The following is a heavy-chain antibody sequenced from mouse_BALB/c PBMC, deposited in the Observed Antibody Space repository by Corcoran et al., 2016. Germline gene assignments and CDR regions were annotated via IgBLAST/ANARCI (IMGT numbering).Heavy chain of an antibody. CDR3: ARSATGPFFDY. V-gene: IGHV9-3-1*01. J-gene: IGHJ2*01. CDR1: GYTFTNYG. Sequence: QIQLVQSGPELKKPGETVKISCKASGYTFTNYGMNWVKQAPGKGVKWMGWINTYTGEPTYADDFKGRFAFSLETSASTAYLQINTLKNEDTATYVCARSATGPFFDYWGQGTTLTVSS. CDR2: INTYTGEP.